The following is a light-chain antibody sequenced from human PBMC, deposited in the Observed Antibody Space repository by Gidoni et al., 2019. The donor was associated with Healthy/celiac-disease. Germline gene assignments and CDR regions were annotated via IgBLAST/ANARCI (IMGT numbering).Light chain of an antibody. Sequence: ELVLTQSPGTLSLSPGARATLSCRASQSVSSSYLAWYQQKPGQAPRLLIYGASSRATGIPDRFSGSGSGTDFTLTLSRLEPEDFAVYYCQQYGSSPWTFGQGTKVE. CDR2: GAS. CDR1: QSVSSSY. V-gene: IGKV3-20*01. CDR3: QQYGSSPWT. J-gene: IGKJ1*01.